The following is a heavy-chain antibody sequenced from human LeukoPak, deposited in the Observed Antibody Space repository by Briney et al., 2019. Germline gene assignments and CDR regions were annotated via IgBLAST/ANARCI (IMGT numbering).Heavy chain of an antibody. V-gene: IGHV3-9*01. CDR3: AKGGTWAGLTTVTTYYFES. CDR2: ISWNSASL. Sequence: PGGSLRLSCAASGFTFNDYVMHWVRQPPGKGLEWVSAISWNSASLAYADSVKGRFTISRDNAKNSLYLQMNSLRAEDTAVYYCAKGGTWAGLTTVTTYYFESWGQGTLVIVSS. CDR1: GFTFNDYV. J-gene: IGHJ4*02. D-gene: IGHD4-11*01.